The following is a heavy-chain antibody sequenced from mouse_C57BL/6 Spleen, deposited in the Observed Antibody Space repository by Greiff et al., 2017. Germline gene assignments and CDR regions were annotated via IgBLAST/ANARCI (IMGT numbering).Heavy chain of an antibody. Sequence: DVKLQESGPGLVKPSQSLSLTCSATGYSITSGYYWNWIRQFPGNKLEWMGYLSYDGSNNYNPSLKNRISITRDPSKNQFFLKLNSVTTEDAAAYYCARDGYDGFAYWGQGTLVTVSA. D-gene: IGHD2-2*01. J-gene: IGHJ3*01. CDR2: LSYDGSN. V-gene: IGHV3-6*01. CDR1: GYSITSGYY. CDR3: ARDGYDGFAY.